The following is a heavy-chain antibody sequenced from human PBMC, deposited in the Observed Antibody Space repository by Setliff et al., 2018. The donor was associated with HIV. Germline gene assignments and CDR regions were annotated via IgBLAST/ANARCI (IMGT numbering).Heavy chain of an antibody. Sequence: SETLSLTCTVSSGSISSGSYYWGWIRQPPGKGLEWIGSMSYSGTTYYNPSLRSRVTISEDTSKKQFSLKLSSVTAADTAVYYCASGPWSYFGYYMDVWGKGATVTVSS. D-gene: IGHD1-26*01. V-gene: IGHV4-39*01. CDR1: SGSISSGSYY. J-gene: IGHJ6*03. CDR2: MSYSGTT. CDR3: ASGPWSYFGYYMDV.